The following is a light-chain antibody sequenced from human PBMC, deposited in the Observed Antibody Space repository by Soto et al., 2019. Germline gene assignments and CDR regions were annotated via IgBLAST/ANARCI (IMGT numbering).Light chain of an antibody. Sequence: EIVITQSPVTLSVSPGERATLSCRASQSVSSNLAWYQQKVGQAPRVLIYDASTRATGIPGRFSGSGSGTEFTLTISSLQSEDFAVYYCQQYNNWPETFGQGTKVDIK. V-gene: IGKV3-15*01. CDR2: DAS. CDR3: QQYNNWPET. CDR1: QSVSSN. J-gene: IGKJ1*01.